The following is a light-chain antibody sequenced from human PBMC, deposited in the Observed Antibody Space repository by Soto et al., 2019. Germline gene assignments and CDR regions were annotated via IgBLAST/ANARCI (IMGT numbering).Light chain of an antibody. Sequence: QSALTQPASVSGSPGQSITISCTGTSSDVGAYTFVSWHQQHPDKVPKLMIFDVSRRPSGVSDRFSGSKSGNTASLTISGLQPEDEADYYCSSYTSSSTHVFGSGTKVTVL. CDR2: DVS. J-gene: IGLJ1*01. CDR1: SSDVGAYTF. V-gene: IGLV2-14*03. CDR3: SSYTSSSTHV.